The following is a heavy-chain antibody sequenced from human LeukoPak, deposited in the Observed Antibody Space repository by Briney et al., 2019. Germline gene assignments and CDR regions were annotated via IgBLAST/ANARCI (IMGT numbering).Heavy chain of an antibody. J-gene: IGHJ4*02. D-gene: IGHD3-22*01. CDR3: APYEGGY. CDR2: IYYTGST. V-gene: IGHV4-30-4*08. Sequence: PSQTLSLTCTVAGGSISTGDFYWSWIRQPPGKGLEWIGYIYYTGSTYYNPSLKTRVTISLETSKIQFSLKLNSVTATDTAVYYCAPYEGGYWGQGTLVTVSS. CDR1: GGSISTGDFY.